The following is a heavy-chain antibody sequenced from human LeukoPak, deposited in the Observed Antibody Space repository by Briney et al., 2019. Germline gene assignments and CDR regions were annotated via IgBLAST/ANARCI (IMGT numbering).Heavy chain of an antibody. CDR3: AKDRYGQLLLALYDY. CDR2: ISYDGSNK. Sequence: QPGGSLRLSCAASGFTFSSYAMHWVRQAPGKGLEWVAVISYDGSNKYYADSVKGRFTISRDNSKNTLYQQMNSLRAEDTASYYCAKDRYGQLLLALYDYWGQGTLVTVSS. CDR1: GFTFSSYA. V-gene: IGHV3-30*18. D-gene: IGHD3-10*01. J-gene: IGHJ4*02.